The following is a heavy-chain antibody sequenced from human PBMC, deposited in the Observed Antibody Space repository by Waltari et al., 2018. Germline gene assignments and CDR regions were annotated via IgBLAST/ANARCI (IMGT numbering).Heavy chain of an antibody. J-gene: IGHJ5*02. CDR1: GGSISSYY. D-gene: IGHD3-10*02. CDR2: IYYSGYS. V-gene: IGHV4-59*12. Sequence: QVQLQESGPALLKPSETLSPTCTVSGGSISSYYWNSIRQSPGKGLELIEYIYYSGYSSFNPSLKSRVSLSVDTSKNQFSLKLNSVTAADTAVYYCARDSYVFNGWFNPWGQGTLVTVSS. CDR3: ARDSYVFNGWFNP.